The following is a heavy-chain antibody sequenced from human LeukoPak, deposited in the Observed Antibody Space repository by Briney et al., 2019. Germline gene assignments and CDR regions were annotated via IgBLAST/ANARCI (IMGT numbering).Heavy chain of an antibody. Sequence: ASVKVSCKASGYTFTGYYMHWVRQAPGQGLEWMGWINPNSGGTNYAQKFQGRVTMTRDTSISTAYMELSRLRSDDTAVYYCARAVDTAMGICGYWGQGTLVTVSS. CDR3: ARAVDTAMGICGY. D-gene: IGHD5-18*01. J-gene: IGHJ4*02. V-gene: IGHV1-2*02. CDR1: GYTFTGYY. CDR2: INPNSGGT.